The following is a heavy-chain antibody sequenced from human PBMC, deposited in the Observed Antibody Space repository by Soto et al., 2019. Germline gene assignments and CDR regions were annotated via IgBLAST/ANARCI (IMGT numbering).Heavy chain of an antibody. V-gene: IGHV1-18*01. CDR2: ISAYNGNT. D-gene: IGHD6-13*01. J-gene: IGHJ4*02. Sequence: VASVKVSCKASGYTFSRSGISWVRQAPGQGLEWMGWISAYNGNTNNAQKLQGRVTMTTDTSTSTAYMELRSLRSDDTAVYWCARTYTSSPRGSLDYWGQGTLVTVSS. CDR1: GYTFSRSG. CDR3: ARTYTSSPRGSLDY.